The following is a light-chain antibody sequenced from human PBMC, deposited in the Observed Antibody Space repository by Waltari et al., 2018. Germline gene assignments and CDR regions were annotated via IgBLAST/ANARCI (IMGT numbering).Light chain of an antibody. J-gene: IGKJ1*01. CDR2: KAS. CDR1: QSISSW. CDR3: QQYSTFPRT. V-gene: IGKV1-5*03. Sequence: DTQMTQSPSTLSASVGDRVTITCRASQSISSWLAWYQQKPGKAPKLLIYKASNLESGVPSRFSGSGSGTEFTLTISSLQPDDFATYYCQQYSTFPRTFGQGTKVEIK.